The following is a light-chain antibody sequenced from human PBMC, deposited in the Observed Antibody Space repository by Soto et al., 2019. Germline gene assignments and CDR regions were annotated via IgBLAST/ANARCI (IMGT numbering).Light chain of an antibody. J-gene: IGKJ1*01. V-gene: IGKV3-20*01. CDR3: QQYGSSPWT. CDR1: PSVSNSY. CDR2: VAS. Sequence: EIVLPQSPGILSLSPGEIDTLSCRASPSVSNSYLAWYQQKPGKAPRLLIYVASGRATGIPDRFSGSGSRTDFTLIITTLEPEDFAFYYCQQYGSSPWTVGQGTKVEIK.